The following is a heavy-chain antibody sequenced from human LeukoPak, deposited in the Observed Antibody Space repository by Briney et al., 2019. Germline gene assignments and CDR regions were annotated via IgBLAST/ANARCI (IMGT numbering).Heavy chain of an antibody. CDR1: GFTFSSYA. CDR3: AKNHMVRGVKYYYYGMDV. Sequence: GGSLRLSCAASGFTFSSYAMHWVRQAPGKGLVWVAVISYDGSNKYYADSVKGRFTISRDNSKNTLYLQMNSLRAEDTAVYYCAKNHMVRGVKYYYYGMDVWGQGTTVTVSS. CDR2: ISYDGSNK. D-gene: IGHD3-10*01. J-gene: IGHJ6*02. V-gene: IGHV3-30-3*02.